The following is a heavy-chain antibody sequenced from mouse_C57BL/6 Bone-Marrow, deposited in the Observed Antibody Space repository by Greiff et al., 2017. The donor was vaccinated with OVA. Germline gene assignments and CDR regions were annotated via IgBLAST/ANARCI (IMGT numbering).Heavy chain of an antibody. CDR1: GYTFTSYG. V-gene: IGHV1-81*01. CDR2: IYPRSGNT. J-gene: IGHJ2*01. D-gene: IGHD2-2*01. CDR3: ARALYGYADFDY. Sequence: VQLQQSGAELARPGASVKLSCKASGYTFTSYGISWVKQRTGQGLEWIGEIYPRSGNTYYNEKFKGKATLTADKSSSTAYMELRSLTSEDSAVYFCARALYGYADFDYWGQGTTLTFSS.